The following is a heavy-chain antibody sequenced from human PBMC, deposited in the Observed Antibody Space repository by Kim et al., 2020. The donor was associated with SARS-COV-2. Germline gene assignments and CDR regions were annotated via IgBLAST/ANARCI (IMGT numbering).Heavy chain of an antibody. V-gene: IGHV1-69*13. J-gene: IGHJ4*02. D-gene: IGHD3-3*01. CDR3: ARGNYYDFWSGYYTIFDY. CDR2: IIPIFGTA. Sequence: SVKVSCKASGGTFSSYAISWVRQAPGQGLEWMGGIIPIFGTANYAQKFQGRVTITADESTSTAYMELSSLRSEDTAVYYCARGNYYDFWSGYYTIFDYWGQGTLVTVSS. CDR1: GGTFSSYA.